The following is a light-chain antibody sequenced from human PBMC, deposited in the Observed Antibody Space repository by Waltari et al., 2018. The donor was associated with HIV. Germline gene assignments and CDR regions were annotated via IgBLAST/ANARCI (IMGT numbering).Light chain of an antibody. V-gene: IGKV3-20*01. Sequence: EIVLTQSPDTLSLSPGKRATLSCRASQTVISNYLAWYQQKPGQAPRLLVYGASSRAAGIADRFGGSGSGTDFTLIISRVEPEDSAVFYCQQYGDSPFTFGPGTKVEIK. CDR1: QTVISNY. CDR2: GAS. J-gene: IGKJ3*01. CDR3: QQYGDSPFT.